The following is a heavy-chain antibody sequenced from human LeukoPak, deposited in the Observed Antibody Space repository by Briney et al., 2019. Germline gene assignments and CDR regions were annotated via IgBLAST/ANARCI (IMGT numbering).Heavy chain of an antibody. CDR3: ARHSHSSSTIDY. Sequence: PSETLSLTCTVSGGSISSSSYSWGWIRQPPGKGLEWIGSIYYSGSTYYNPSLKSRVTISVDTSKNQFSLKLSSVTAADTAVYYCARHSHSSSTIDYWGQGTLVTVSS. V-gene: IGHV4-39*01. J-gene: IGHJ4*02. CDR2: IYYSGST. CDR1: GGSISSSSYS. D-gene: IGHD6-6*01.